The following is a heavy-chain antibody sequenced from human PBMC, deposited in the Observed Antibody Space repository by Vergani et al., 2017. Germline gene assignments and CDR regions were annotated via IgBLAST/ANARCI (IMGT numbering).Heavy chain of an antibody. CDR3: ARESSHEDSSSWYNPYYYYGMDV. V-gene: IGHV1-2*02. Sequence: QVQLVQSGAEVKKPGASVKVSCKASGYTFTGYYMHWVRQAPGQGLEWMGWINPNSGGTNYAQKLQGRVTMTTDTSTSTAYMEPRSLRSDDTAVYYCARESSHEDSSSWYNPYYYYGMDVWGQGTTVTVSS. J-gene: IGHJ6*02. D-gene: IGHD6-13*01. CDR2: INPNSGGT. CDR1: GYTFTGYY.